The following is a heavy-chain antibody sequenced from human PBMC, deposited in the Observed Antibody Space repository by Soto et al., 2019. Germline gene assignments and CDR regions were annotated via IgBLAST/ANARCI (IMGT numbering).Heavy chain of an antibody. J-gene: IGHJ4*02. D-gene: IGHD1-26*01. CDR3: ARGPLGVGATSFVDY. V-gene: IGHV4-34*01. Sequence: PSETLSLTCAVYGGSFSGYYWSWIRQPPGKGLEWIGEINHSGSTNYNPSLKSRVTISVDTSKNQFSLKLSSVTAADTAVYYCARGPLGVGATSFVDYWGQGTLVT. CDR2: INHSGST. CDR1: GGSFSGYY.